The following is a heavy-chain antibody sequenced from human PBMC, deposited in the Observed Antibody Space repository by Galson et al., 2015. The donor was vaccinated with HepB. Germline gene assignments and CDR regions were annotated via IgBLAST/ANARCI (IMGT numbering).Heavy chain of an antibody. V-gene: IGHV7-4-1*02. CDR2: INTNTGNP. J-gene: IGHJ6*02. D-gene: IGHD3-10*01. CDR1: GYTFTSYA. CDR3: ARMRPVRSYGSGSYYYYYYGMDV. Sequence: SVKVSCKASGYTFTSYAMNWVRQAPGQGLEWMGWINTNTGNPTYAQGFTGRFVFSLDTSVSTAYLQISSLKAEDTAVYYCARMRPVRSYGSGSYYYYYYGMDVWGQGTTVTVSS.